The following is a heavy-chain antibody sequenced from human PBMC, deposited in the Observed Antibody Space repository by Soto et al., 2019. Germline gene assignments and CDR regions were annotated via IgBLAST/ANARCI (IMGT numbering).Heavy chain of an antibody. CDR1: GFTFSNYG. J-gene: IGHJ4*02. Sequence: SLRLSCAASGFTFSNYGMHWVRQAPGKGLEWVAVIWYDGSNKYSADSVKGRFTISRDNSKNTLYLQMNSLRAEDTAVYYCARDKAAGTYYFDYWGQGTLVTVSS. CDR3: ARDKAAGTYYFDY. CDR2: IWYDGSNK. V-gene: IGHV3-33*01. D-gene: IGHD1-1*01.